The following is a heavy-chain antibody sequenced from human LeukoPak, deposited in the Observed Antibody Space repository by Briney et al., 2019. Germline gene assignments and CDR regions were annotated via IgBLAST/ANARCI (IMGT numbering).Heavy chain of an antibody. J-gene: IGHJ6*02. D-gene: IGHD2-2*01. Sequence: SEALFLNCTVSGGSISSSSYYWGWIRQPPGKGLEWIGSIYYSGSTYYNPSLKSRVTISVATSKNQFSLKLSSVTAADTAVYYCARDRPPIVVVPGRSHYYGMDVWGQGTTVTASS. V-gene: IGHV4-39*07. CDR3: ARDRPPIVVVPGRSHYYGMDV. CDR1: GGSISSSSYY. CDR2: IYYSGST.